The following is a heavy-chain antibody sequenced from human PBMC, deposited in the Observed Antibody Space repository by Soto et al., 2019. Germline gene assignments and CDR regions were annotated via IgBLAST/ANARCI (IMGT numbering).Heavy chain of an antibody. D-gene: IGHD6-19*01. CDR3: ARDPSQWLVRSTYFDY. J-gene: IGHJ4*02. CDR1: GFTFSSYG. CDR2: IWYDGSNK. V-gene: IGHV3-33*01. Sequence: GGSLRLSCAASGFTFSSYGMHWVRQAPGKGLEWVAVIWYDGSNKYYADSVKGRFTISRDNSKNTLNLQMNSLRDEDTAVYYCARDPSQWLVRSTYFDYWGQGTLVTVSS.